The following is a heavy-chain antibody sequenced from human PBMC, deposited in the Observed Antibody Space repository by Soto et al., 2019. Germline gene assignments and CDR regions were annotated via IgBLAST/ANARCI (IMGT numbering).Heavy chain of an antibody. Sequence: GGSLRLSCAASGFTFSNAWMSWVRQAPGKGLEWVGRIKSKTDGGTTDYAAPVKGRFTISRDDSKNTLYLQMNSLKTEDTAMYYCARSPDTIFGVVKVDSDYGMDVWGQGTTVTVSS. CDR2: IKSKTDGGTT. J-gene: IGHJ6*02. D-gene: IGHD3-3*01. V-gene: IGHV3-15*01. CDR1: GFTFSNAW. CDR3: ARSPDTIFGVVKVDSDYGMDV.